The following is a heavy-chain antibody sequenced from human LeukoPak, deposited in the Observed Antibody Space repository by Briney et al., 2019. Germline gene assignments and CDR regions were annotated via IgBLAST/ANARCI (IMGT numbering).Heavy chain of an antibody. Sequence: GRSLRLSCAASGFTFSSYAMHWVRQAPGKGLEWVAVISYDGSNKYYADSVKGRFTISRDNSKNTLYLQMNSLRAEDTAVYYCARDRDTVVTWAAAFDIWGQGTMVTVSS. V-gene: IGHV3-30*04. CDR3: ARDRDTVVTWAAAFDI. CDR2: ISYDGSNK. D-gene: IGHD4-23*01. J-gene: IGHJ3*02. CDR1: GFTFSSYA.